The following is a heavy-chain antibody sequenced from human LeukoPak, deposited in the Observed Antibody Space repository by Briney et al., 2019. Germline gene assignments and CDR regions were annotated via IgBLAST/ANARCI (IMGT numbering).Heavy chain of an antibody. V-gene: IGHV3-7*05. Sequence: GGSLRLSCAASGFTFSNYWMAWVRQAPGKGLEWVANIKQDGSDKNFVDSVKSRFTISRDNAKNSLYLQMNSLRAEDTAVYYCARDVGGSLDYWGQGTLVTVSS. D-gene: IGHD1-26*01. CDR1: GFTFSNYW. CDR3: ARDVGGSLDY. J-gene: IGHJ4*02. CDR2: IKQDGSDK.